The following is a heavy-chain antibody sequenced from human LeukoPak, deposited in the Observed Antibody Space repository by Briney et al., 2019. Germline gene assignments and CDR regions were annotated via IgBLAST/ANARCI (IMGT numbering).Heavy chain of an antibody. CDR1: GYSFTSYW. Sequence: GESLKTSCKGSGYSFTSYWIGWVRQMPGKGLEWMGIIYPGDSDTRYSPSFQGQVTMSADKSIRTAYLQWSSLKASDTAMYYYARPQLGGYYSIDYWGQGTLVTVSS. CDR3: ARPQLGGYYSIDY. D-gene: IGHD3-22*01. V-gene: IGHV5-51*01. CDR2: IYPGDSDT. J-gene: IGHJ4*02.